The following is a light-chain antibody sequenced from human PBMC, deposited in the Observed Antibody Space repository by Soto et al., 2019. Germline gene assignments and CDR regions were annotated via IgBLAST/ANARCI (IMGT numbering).Light chain of an antibody. CDR2: GAS. J-gene: IGKJ5*01. Sequence: EIVLTQSPGTLSLSPVERATLSCRASQSLSNSELAWYQQKPGQAPRLLIYGASSRATGIPERFSGSGSGTDFTLTISSLEPEDFAVYYCQQRSNWPRITFGQGTRLEIK. CDR3: QQRSNWPRIT. CDR1: QSLSNSE. V-gene: IGKV3D-20*02.